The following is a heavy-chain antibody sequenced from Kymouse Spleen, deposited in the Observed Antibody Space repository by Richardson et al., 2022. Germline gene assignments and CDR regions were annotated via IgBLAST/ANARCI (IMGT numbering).Heavy chain of an antibody. V-gene: IGHV4-39*01. CDR3: ARPSGLLWFGESRD. J-gene: IGHJ4*02. CDR1: GGSISSSSYY. CDR2: IYYSGST. Sequence: QLQLQESGPGLVKPSETLSLTCTVSGGSISSSSYYWGWIRQPPGKGLEWIGSIYYSGSTYYNPSLKSRVTISVDTSKNQFSLKLSSVTAADTAVYYCARPSGLLWFGESRDWGQGTLVTVSS. D-gene: IGHD3-10*01.